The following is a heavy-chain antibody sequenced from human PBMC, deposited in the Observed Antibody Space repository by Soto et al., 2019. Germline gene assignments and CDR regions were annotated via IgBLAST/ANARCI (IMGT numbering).Heavy chain of an antibody. J-gene: IGHJ3*02. CDR1: GGTFSSYA. Sequence: SVKVSCKASGGTFSSYAISWVRQAPGQGLEWMGGIIPIFGTANYAQKFQGRVAITADESTSTAYMELSSLRSEDTAVYYCARENMAKHTMDYSNYSDAFDIWGQGTMVTVSS. V-gene: IGHV1-69*13. D-gene: IGHD4-4*01. CDR2: IIPIFGTA. CDR3: ARENMAKHTMDYSNYSDAFDI.